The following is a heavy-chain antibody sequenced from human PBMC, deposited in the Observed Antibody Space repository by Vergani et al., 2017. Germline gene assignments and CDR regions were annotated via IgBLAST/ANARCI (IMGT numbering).Heavy chain of an antibody. CDR1: GGSISSYY. CDR2: IYYSVST. V-gene: IGHV4-59*01. J-gene: IGHJ4*02. CDR3: ARVGYGSVPDY. Sequence: QVQLQESGPGLVKPSETLSLTCTVSGGSISSYYWSWIRQPPGKGLEWIGYIYYSVSTNYNPALKSRVTISVDTSKNQFALKLSSVTAADTAVYYCARVGYGSVPDYWGQGTLVTVSS. D-gene: IGHD3-10*01.